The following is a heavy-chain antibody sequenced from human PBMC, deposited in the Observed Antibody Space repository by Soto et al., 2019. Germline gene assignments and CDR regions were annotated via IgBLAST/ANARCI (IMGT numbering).Heavy chain of an antibody. D-gene: IGHD3-16*01. Sequence: QAQLVQSGAEVKQPGSSVKVSCKDSGGLFSSYAISWVRQAPGQGLEWMGGIIPVFDTPDYAQKFQGRVTITADESTNTAYLELSSLRSDDTAMYYCARGDSPYVWFNEFWGQGSRVTVSS. CDR3: ARGDSPYVWFNEF. J-gene: IGHJ4*02. CDR2: IIPVFDTP. CDR1: GGLFSSYA. V-gene: IGHV1-69*01.